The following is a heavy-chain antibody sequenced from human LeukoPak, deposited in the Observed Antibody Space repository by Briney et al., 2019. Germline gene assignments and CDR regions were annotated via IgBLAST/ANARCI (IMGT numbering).Heavy chain of an antibody. J-gene: IGHJ4*02. CDR1: GGSISSYY. Sequence: SETLSLTCSVSGGSISSYYWSWIRQSPGKGLEWIGYIYYSGSTNYNPSLKSRVTISVHTSKNQFSLKLSSVTAADTAVYYCARAVFSYCSGGSCPYFDYWGQGTLVTVSS. D-gene: IGHD2-15*01. V-gene: IGHV4-59*01. CDR2: IYYSGST. CDR3: ARAVFSYCSGGSCPYFDY.